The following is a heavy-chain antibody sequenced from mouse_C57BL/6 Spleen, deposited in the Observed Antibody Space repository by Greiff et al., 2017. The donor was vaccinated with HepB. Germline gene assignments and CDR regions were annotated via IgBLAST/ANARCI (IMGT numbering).Heavy chain of an antibody. J-gene: IGHJ1*03. CDR3: AKAYDGYYLWYFDV. CDR2: INPNNGGT. D-gene: IGHD2-3*01. V-gene: IGHV1-18*01. CDR1: GYTFTDYN. Sequence: EVQLQQSGPELVKPGASVKIPCKASGYTFTDYNMDWVKQSHGKSLEWIGDINPNNGGTIYNQKFKGKATLTVDKSSSTAYMELRSLTSEDTAVYYCAKAYDGYYLWYFDVWGTGTTVTVSS.